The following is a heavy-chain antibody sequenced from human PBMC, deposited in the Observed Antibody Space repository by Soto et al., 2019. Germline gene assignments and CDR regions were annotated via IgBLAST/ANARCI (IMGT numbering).Heavy chain of an antibody. D-gene: IGHD2-21*02. CDR2: INYSGSI. CDR3: AREDDGGDRDYYGLDV. V-gene: IGHV4-30-4*08. CDR1: GGSISYEYYH. J-gene: IGHJ6*02. Sequence: QVQLQQSGPGLVKPSQTLSLTCTVSGGSISYEYYHWTWIRQSPGKGLEWIGCINYSGSIIYNPSFKSRGTMSVDTSKNQFSLQLSSVTAADTAVYFCAREDDGGDRDYYGLDVWGQGTTVTVSS.